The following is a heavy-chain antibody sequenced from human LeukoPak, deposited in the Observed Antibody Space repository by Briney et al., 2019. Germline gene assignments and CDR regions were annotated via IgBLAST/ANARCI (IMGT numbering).Heavy chain of an antibody. J-gene: IGHJ4*02. D-gene: IGHD4-11*01. CDR1: GLTFSSYW. CDR2: ISYDGNTI. CDR3: ARSGGLQKFDY. Sequence: GGSLRLSCAASGLTFSSYWMHWVRQAPGKGLQWVAVISYDGNTIHYADSVKGRFIISRDASKNTLYLQMNSLRAEDTAVYYCARSGGLQKFDYWGQGTLVTVSS. V-gene: IGHV3-30-3*01.